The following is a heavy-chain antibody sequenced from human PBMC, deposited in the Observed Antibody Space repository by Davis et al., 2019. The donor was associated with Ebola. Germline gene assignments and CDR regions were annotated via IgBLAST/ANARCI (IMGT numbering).Heavy chain of an antibody. CDR3: AKDVVGATHYYYYYMDV. J-gene: IGHJ6*03. Sequence: GGSLRLSCAASGFTFSSYAMTWVRQAPGKGLEWVSTISGSGGSTYYADSVKGRFTISRDNSKNRVYLQMSSLRADDTAVYYCAKDVVGATHYYYYYMDVWGKGTTVTVSS. CDR2: ISGSGGST. CDR1: GFTFSSYA. D-gene: IGHD1-26*01. V-gene: IGHV3-23*01.